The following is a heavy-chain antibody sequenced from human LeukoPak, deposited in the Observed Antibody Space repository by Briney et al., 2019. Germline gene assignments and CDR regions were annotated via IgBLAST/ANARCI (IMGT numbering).Heavy chain of an antibody. CDR1: GGSFSGYY. Sequence: SETLSLTCAVYGGSFSGYYWSWIRQPPGKGLEWIGEINHSGSTNYNPSLKSRVTISVDTSKNQFSLKLSSVTAADTAVYYCGNGDKSSGFDYWGQGTLVTVSS. V-gene: IGHV4-34*01. CDR2: INHSGST. D-gene: IGHD6-19*01. J-gene: IGHJ4*01. CDR3: GNGDKSSGFDY.